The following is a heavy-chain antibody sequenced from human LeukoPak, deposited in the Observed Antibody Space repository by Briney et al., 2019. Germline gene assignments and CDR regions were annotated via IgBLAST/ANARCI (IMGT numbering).Heavy chain of an antibody. J-gene: IGHJ6*03. D-gene: IGHD3-10*01. CDR3: AREAPAYGSGSYYSYYYYMDV. Sequence: GGSLRLSCAASGFTFDDYGMSWVRHAPGKGLEWVSGINWNGGSTGYADSVKGRFTISRDNAKNSLYLQMNSLRAEDTALYYCAREAPAYGSGSYYSYYYYMDVRGKGTTVTVSS. CDR2: INWNGGST. V-gene: IGHV3-20*04. CDR1: GFTFDDYG.